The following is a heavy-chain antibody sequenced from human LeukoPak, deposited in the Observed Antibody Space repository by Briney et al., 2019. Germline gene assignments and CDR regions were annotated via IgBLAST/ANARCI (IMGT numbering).Heavy chain of an antibody. CDR1: GFTFSSYA. J-gene: IGHJ4*02. D-gene: IGHD5-18*01. CDR3: AKQLDSYAYRAYDY. Sequence: GGSLRLSCAASGFTFSSYAMSWVRQAPGKGLEWVSAISGSGGVTYYADSVKGRFTISRDDSNNTLYLQMNSLRAEDTAVYYCAKQLDSYAYRAYDYWGQGTLVTVSS. V-gene: IGHV3-23*01. CDR2: ISGSGGVT.